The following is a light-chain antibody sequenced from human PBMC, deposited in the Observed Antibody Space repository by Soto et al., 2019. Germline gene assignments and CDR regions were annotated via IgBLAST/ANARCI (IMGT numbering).Light chain of an antibody. CDR1: QSVSSSY. J-gene: IGKJ2*01. V-gene: IGKV3-20*01. Sequence: EIVLTQSPGTLSLSPGERATLSCRASQSVSSSYLAWYQQKPGQAPRLLIYGASSRATGIPDRFSGSGSGTDITLTISRLEPEDFAVYYCQRYGSSPVTFGEGTKLEIK. CDR3: QRYGSSPVT. CDR2: GAS.